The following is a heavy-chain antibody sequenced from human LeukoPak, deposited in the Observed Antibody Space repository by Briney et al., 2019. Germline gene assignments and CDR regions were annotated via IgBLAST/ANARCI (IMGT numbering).Heavy chain of an antibody. CDR1: GGSVSSSGFN. CDR2: IFYSGST. CDR3: ARRQYGSGWYGDGDWFWFAP. Sequence: SETLSLTCTVSGGSVSSSGFNWGWIRQPPGKGLEWIGTIFYSGSTYYSPSLGSRVAISVDTSKNQFSLDLSSVTAADTAVYYCARRQYGSGWYGDGDWFWFAPWGQGTLVIVSS. V-gene: IGHV4-39*01. J-gene: IGHJ5*02. D-gene: IGHD6-19*01.